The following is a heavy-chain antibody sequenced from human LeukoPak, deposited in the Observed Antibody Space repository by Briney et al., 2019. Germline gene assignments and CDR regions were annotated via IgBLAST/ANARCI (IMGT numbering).Heavy chain of an antibody. CDR1: GFTFSSYE. CDR2: ITKSGSTI. V-gene: IGHV3-48*03. CDR3: ARGGGSGYYGFGY. D-gene: IGHD3-3*01. Sequence: PGRSLRLSCAASGFTFSSYEMNWVRQAPGNGMEWVSYITKSGSTIYYADSVKGRFTISRDNAKNSLYLQMNSLRVEDTAVYYCARGGGSGYYGFGYLGQGTLVTVSS. J-gene: IGHJ4*02.